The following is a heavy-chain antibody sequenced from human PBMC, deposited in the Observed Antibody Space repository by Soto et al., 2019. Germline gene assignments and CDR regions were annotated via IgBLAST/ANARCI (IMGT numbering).Heavy chain of an antibody. V-gene: IGHV3-23*01. CDR2: ISGSGGST. D-gene: IGHD5-12*01. CDR1: GFTFSSYA. Sequence: PGGSLRLSCAASGFTFSSYAMSWVRQAPGKGLEWVSVISGSGGSTYYADSVKGRFTLSRDNSKNTLYLQMNSLRAEDTAVYYCAKEGYSGYDPTYYFDYWGQGTLVTVSS. CDR3: AKEGYSGYDPTYYFDY. J-gene: IGHJ4*02.